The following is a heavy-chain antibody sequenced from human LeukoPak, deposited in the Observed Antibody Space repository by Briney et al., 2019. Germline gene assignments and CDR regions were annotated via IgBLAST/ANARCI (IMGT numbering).Heavy chain of an antibody. CDR2: ISASGGST. D-gene: IGHD2-21*02. V-gene: IGHV3-23*01. Sequence: GGSLRLSCAASGFTFSSYAMSWVRQAPGKGLEWVSAISASGGSTYYADSVKGRFTISRDNSKNALYVQMNSLRAEDTAVYYCAKDGVVVTGSLPEYFQHWGQGTLVTVSS. CDR3: AKDGVVVTGSLPEYFQH. CDR1: GFTFSSYA. J-gene: IGHJ1*01.